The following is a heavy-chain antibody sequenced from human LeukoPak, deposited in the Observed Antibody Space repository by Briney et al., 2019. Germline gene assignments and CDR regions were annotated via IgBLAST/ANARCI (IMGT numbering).Heavy chain of an antibody. CDR1: GGTFSSHA. D-gene: IGHD5-12*01. J-gene: IGHJ4*02. CDR2: IIPIFGTT. Sequence: GASVKVSCKASGGTFSSHAIGWVRQAPGQGLEWVGGIIPIFGTTNYAQKFQGRVTITTDESTSTGYMELRSLRSDAAAVYYCARGYSGYDYGFDNWGQGTLVTVSS. V-gene: IGHV1-69*05. CDR3: ARGYSGYDYGFDN.